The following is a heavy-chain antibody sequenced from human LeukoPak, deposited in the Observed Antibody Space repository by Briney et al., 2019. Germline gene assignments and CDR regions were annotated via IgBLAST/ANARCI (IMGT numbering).Heavy chain of an antibody. V-gene: IGHV3-21*01. CDR1: GFTFSSYS. D-gene: IGHD4-17*01. J-gene: IGHJ4*02. CDR3: ARDLDDYGDYWPLGY. Sequence: GGSLRLSCAPSGFTFSSYSMNWVRQAPGKGLEWVSSISSSSSYIYYADSVKGRFTISRDNAKNSLYLQMNSLRAEDTAVYYCARDLDDYGDYWPLGYWGQGTLVTVSS. CDR2: ISSSSSYI.